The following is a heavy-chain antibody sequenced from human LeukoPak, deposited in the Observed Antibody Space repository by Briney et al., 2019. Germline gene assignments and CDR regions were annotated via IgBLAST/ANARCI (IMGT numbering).Heavy chain of an antibody. Sequence: PGRSLRLSCAASGFTFDDYAMHWVRHAPGKGLEWVSGISWNSGSIGYADSVKGRFTISRDNAKNSLYLQMNSLRAEDTALYYCAKGESSGWYYFDYWGQGTLVTVSS. CDR2: ISWNSGSI. CDR3: AKGESSGWYYFDY. J-gene: IGHJ4*02. V-gene: IGHV3-9*01. CDR1: GFTFDDYA. D-gene: IGHD6-19*01.